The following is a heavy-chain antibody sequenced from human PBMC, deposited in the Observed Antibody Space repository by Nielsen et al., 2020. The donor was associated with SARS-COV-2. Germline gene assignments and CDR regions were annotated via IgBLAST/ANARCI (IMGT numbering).Heavy chain of an antibody. D-gene: IGHD1-14*01. Sequence: GESLKISCAASGFTFSDYYMSWIRQAPGKGLEWVSYISDGSSYTNYAESVKGRFTISRDNAKNSLYLQMNSLRAEDTAVYYCARGGTTGYFDLWGRGTLVTVSS. CDR3: ARGGTTGYFDL. CDR2: ISDGSSYT. J-gene: IGHJ2*01. CDR1: GFTFSDYY. V-gene: IGHV3-11*05.